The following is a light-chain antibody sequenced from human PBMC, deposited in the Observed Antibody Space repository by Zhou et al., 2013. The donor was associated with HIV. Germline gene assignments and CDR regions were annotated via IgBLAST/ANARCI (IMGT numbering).Light chain of an antibody. CDR1: QSISSW. CDR2: DAS. Sequence: DIQMTQSPSSVSASVGDRVTITCRASQSISSWLAWYQQKPGKAPKLLIYDASSLQSGVPSRFSGSGSGTEFTLTISSLQPDDFATYYCQHYNGYLFGQGTKVEIK. J-gene: IGKJ1*01. V-gene: IGKV1D-16*01. CDR3: QHYNGYL.